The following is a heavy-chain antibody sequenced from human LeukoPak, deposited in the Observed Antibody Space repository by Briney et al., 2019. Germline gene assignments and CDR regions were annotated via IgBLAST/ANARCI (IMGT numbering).Heavy chain of an antibody. CDR1: GVSIRSDY. J-gene: IGHJ3*02. Sequence: PSETLSLTCSVSGVSIRSDYWSWIRQPPGKGLEWIGYIYYSGSTNYNPSLKSRVTISVDTSKNQFSLKLSSVTAADTAVYYCASPLRPTTLGAFKIWAKGQMVTVFS. V-gene: IGHV4-59*01. D-gene: IGHD3-16*01. CDR2: IYYSGST. CDR3: ASPLRPTTLGAFKI.